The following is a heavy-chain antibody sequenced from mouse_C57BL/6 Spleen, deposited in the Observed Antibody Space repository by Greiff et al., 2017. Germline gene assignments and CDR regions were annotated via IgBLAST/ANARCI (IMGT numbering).Heavy chain of an antibody. CDR1: GFNIKDDY. J-gene: IGHJ2*01. V-gene: IGHV14-4*01. Sequence: EVKLMESGAELVRPGASVKLSCTASGFNIKDDYMHWVKQRPEQGLEWIGWIDPENGDTEYASKFQGKATITADTSSNTAYLQLSSLTSEDTAVYYCTTEVLRYFDYWGQGTTLTVSS. CDR3: TTEVLRYFDY. CDR2: IDPENGDT. D-gene: IGHD1-1*01.